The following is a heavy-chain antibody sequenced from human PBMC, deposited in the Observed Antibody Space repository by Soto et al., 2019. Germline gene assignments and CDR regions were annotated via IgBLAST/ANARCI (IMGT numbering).Heavy chain of an antibody. CDR2: ISYSGST. CDR1: GASVSSDSYY. D-gene: IGHD1-1*01. J-gene: IGHJ4*02. Sequence: ASETLSLTCTVSGASVSSDSYYWTWVRQPPGKGLEWIGYISYSGSTNYSPSLKSRVTMSADASKNQFSLNLTYVTAADTAVYFCGRYRLYTREIDYWGQGTLVTVSS. CDR3: GRYRLYTREIDY. V-gene: IGHV4-61*01.